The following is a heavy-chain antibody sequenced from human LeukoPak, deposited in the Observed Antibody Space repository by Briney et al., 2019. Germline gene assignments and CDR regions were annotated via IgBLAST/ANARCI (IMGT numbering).Heavy chain of an antibody. CDR1: GFTFSNAW. D-gene: IGHD2-15*01. CDR2: IKSETYGGTT. CDR3: TTEQLGYCSGGSCIDY. J-gene: IGHJ4*02. V-gene: IGHV3-15*01. Sequence: GGSETLSCGASGFTFSNAWMSWVRQAPGKGLEWVGRIKSETYGGTTDYAAPVKGRFTIPRDDSKNTLYLQMNSLEIEDRAVYYCTTEQLGYCSGGSCIDYWGEGTRDTLSS.